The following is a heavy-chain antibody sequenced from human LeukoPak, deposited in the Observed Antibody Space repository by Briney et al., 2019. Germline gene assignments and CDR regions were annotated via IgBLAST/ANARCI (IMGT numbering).Heavy chain of an antibody. CDR3: ARGRYYDILTGYYGIFDY. V-gene: IGHV1-69*05. D-gene: IGHD3-9*01. Sequence: SVKVSCKASGGTFSSYAISWVRQAPGQGLDWMGRFIPIFGTANYAQKFQGRVTITTDESTSTAYMELSSLRSEDTAVYYCARGRYYDILTGYYGIFDYWGQGTLVTVSS. CDR2: FIPIFGTA. J-gene: IGHJ4*02. CDR1: GGTFSSYA.